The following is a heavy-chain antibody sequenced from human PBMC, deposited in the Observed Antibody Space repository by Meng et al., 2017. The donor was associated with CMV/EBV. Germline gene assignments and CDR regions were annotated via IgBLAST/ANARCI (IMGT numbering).Heavy chain of an antibody. D-gene: IGHD2-2*01. CDR2: ISYDGSNK. Sequence: LSLTGAASGFTFSRYAMHWVRQAPGKGLEWVAVISYDGSNKYYADSVKGRFTISRDNSKNTLYLQMSSLRAEDTAVYYCASLSVPIIVVPAAMRPDYWGQGTLVTVSS. J-gene: IGHJ4*02. V-gene: IGHV3-30-3*01. CDR1: GFTFSRYA. CDR3: ASLSVPIIVVPAAMRPDY.